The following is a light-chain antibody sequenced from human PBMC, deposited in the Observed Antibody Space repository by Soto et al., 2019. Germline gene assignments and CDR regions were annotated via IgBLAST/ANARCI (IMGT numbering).Light chain of an antibody. V-gene: IGKV3-11*01. CDR3: QHRSNWIT. CDR1: QSVSSY. J-gene: IGKJ5*01. Sequence: EIVLTQSPATLSLSPGERATLSCRASQSVSSYLAWYQQKPGHAPRLLIYDASNRATGIPARFSGSGSGTDFTLTISSLEPEDFAVYYCQHRSNWITFGQGTRLEIK. CDR2: DAS.